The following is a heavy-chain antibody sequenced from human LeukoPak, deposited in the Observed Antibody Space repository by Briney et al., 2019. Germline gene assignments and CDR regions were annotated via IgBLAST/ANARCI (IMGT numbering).Heavy chain of an antibody. Sequence: SETLSLTCTVSGDPFNNYFWNWIRQPAGKGLEWIGRIDSVGSTNYSPSLKSRVAMLLGTSKDEFSLKLTSVTAADTAVYYCARVCGSATNFRLCGFDIWGQGTVVTVSS. CDR3: ARVCGSATNFRLCGFDI. V-gene: IGHV4-4*07. J-gene: IGHJ3*02. D-gene: IGHD3-10*01. CDR1: GDPFNNYF. CDR2: IDSVGST.